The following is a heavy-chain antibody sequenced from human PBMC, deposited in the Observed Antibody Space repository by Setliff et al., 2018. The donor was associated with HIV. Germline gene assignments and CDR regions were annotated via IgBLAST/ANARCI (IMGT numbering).Heavy chain of an antibody. D-gene: IGHD3-9*01. Sequence: PSETLSLTCSVSGDSIGAYHWSWIRQPPGRGLEWIGYIHSSGTTHYNPSLSSRVTISFDASKKYFSLKLSSVTAADTAVYYCARTDWARTSYYYYYGMNVWGQGTTVTVSS. CDR3: ARTDWARTSYYYYYGMNV. J-gene: IGHJ6*02. V-gene: IGHV4-4*08. CDR1: GDSIGAYH. CDR2: IHSSGTT.